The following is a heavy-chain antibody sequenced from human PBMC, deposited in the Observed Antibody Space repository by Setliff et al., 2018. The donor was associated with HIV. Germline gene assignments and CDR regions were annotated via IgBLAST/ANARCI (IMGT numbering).Heavy chain of an antibody. Sequence: ASVKVSCKASGYTFTDYYMHWVRQAPGQGLEWMGWINPKSGGTNSALKFQGRVTMTRDTSISTAYMELSRLRSDDTAVYHCARDGGGPGDYYYYYMDVWAKGTTVTVSS. V-gene: IGHV1-2*02. CDR1: GYTFTDYY. D-gene: IGHD3-16*01. CDR3: ARDGGGPGDYYYYYMDV. CDR2: INPKSGGT. J-gene: IGHJ6*03.